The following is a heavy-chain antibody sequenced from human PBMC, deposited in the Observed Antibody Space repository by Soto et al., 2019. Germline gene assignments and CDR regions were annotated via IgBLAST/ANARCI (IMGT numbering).Heavy chain of an antibody. D-gene: IGHD3-3*01. CDR2: ISYDGSNK. CDR1: GFTFSSYA. V-gene: IGHV3-30-3*01. CDR3: ARERTILGVVIFGDYGMDV. Sequence: QVQLVESGGGVVQPGRSLRLSCAASGFTFSSYAMHWVRQATGKGLEWVAVISYDGSNKYYADSVKGRFTISRDNSKNTLYLQMNSLRAEDTAVYYCARERTILGVVIFGDYGMDVWGQGTTVTVSS. J-gene: IGHJ6*02.